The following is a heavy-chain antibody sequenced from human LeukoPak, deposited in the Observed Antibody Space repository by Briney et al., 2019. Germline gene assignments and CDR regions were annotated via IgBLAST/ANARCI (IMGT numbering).Heavy chain of an antibody. J-gene: IGHJ4*02. Sequence: GGSLRLSCAASGFTFSSYAMSWVRQAPGKGLEWVSAISGSGGSTYYADSVKGRFTISRDNSKNTLYLQMNSLRAEDTAVYYRAKDLLGSYYNKGYYWGQGTLVTVSS. CDR3: AKDLLGSYYNKGYY. V-gene: IGHV3-23*01. D-gene: IGHD3-10*01. CDR2: ISGSGGST. CDR1: GFTFSSYA.